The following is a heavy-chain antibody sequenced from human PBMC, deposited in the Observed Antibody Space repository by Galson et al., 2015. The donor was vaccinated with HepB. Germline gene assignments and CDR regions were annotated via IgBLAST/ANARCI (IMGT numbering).Heavy chain of an antibody. J-gene: IGHJ4*02. CDR3: ARDHERELPGY. D-gene: IGHD4-23*01. Sequence: SLRLSCAASGFTFRTYGMSWVRQPPGMGLEWIGEIYHKGDTNYNPSLKSRVTMSIDRSKNQFSLWLTSVTAADTAVYYCARDHERELPGYRGQGTLVTVSS. CDR1: GFTFRTYGM. V-gene: IGHV4-4*02. CDR2: IYHKGDT.